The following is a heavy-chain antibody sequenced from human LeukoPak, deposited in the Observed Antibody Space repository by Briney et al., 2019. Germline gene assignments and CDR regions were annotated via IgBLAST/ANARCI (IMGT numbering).Heavy chain of an antibody. V-gene: IGHV4-39*07. D-gene: IGHD2-8*01. Sequence: SETLSLTCTVSGDSISGSSSYWGWIRQPPGEGLEWIGSIYYSGSTYYNTSLKSRVTISVDTSKNQFSLKLSSVTATDTAVYYCARGNPPLMVYAISAYYFDYWGQGTLVTVSS. CDR2: IYYSGST. CDR1: GDSISGSSSY. CDR3: ARGNPPLMVYAISAYYFDY. J-gene: IGHJ4*02.